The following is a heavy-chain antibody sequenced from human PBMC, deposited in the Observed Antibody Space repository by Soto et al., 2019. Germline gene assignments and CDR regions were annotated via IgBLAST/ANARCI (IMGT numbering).Heavy chain of an antibody. D-gene: IGHD5-12*01. CDR3: AISRGRVDP. CDR2: IYHRGST. V-gene: IGHV4-30-2*01. CDR1: GGSISSGGYS. J-gene: IGHJ5*02. Sequence: QLQLQESGSGLVKPSQTLSLTCAVSGGSISSGGYSWSWIRQPPGKGLEWIGYIYHRGSTYYNPSLQSLVNHSLDRSKNQLGVKLSSMTAAGTAVYFSAISRGRVDPWGQGTLVTVSS.